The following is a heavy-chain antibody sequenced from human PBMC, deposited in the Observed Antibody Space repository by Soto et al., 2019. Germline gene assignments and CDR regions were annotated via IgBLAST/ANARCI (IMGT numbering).Heavy chain of an antibody. Sequence: ESGGGLVQPGGSLRLSCAASGFTFSSYDMHWVRQATGKGLEWVSAIGTAGDTYYPGSVKGRFTISRENAKNSLYLQMNSLRAEDTAVYYCARDSGYPYYFDYWGQGTLVTVSS. CDR2: IGTAGDT. D-gene: IGHD2-15*01. J-gene: IGHJ4*02. V-gene: IGHV3-13*01. CDR1: GFTFSSYD. CDR3: ARDSGYPYYFDY.